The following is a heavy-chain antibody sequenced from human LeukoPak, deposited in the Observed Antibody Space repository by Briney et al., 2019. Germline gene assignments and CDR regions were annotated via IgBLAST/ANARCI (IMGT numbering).Heavy chain of an antibody. D-gene: IGHD3-9*01. J-gene: IGHJ5*02. CDR3: ARDIGMYYDILTGLDP. Sequence: SETLSLTCTVSGGSISSYYWSWIRQPPGKGLEWIGYIYYSGSTNYNPSLKSRVTISVDTSKNQFSLKLSSVTAADTAVYYCARDIGMYYDILTGLDPWGQGTLVTVSS. V-gene: IGHV4-59*01. CDR2: IYYSGST. CDR1: GGSISSYY.